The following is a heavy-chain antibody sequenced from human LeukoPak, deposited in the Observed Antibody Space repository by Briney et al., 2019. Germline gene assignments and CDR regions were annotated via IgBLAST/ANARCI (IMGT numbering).Heavy chain of an antibody. Sequence: ASVKVSCKASGYTFTSYGISWVRQAPGQGLEWMGWISAYNGNTNYAQKLQGRVTMTTDTSTSTAYMELRSLRSDDTAVYYCARARYSSSWYGGDWFDPWGQGTLVTVSS. V-gene: IGHV1-18*01. CDR2: ISAYNGNT. D-gene: IGHD6-13*01. CDR1: GYTFTSYG. CDR3: ARARYSSSWYGGDWFDP. J-gene: IGHJ5*02.